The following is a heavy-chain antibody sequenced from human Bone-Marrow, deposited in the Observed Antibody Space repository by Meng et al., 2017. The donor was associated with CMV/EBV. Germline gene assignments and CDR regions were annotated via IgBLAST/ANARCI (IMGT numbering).Heavy chain of an antibody. Sequence: SETLSLTCTVSGGSISSSSYYWGWIRQPPGKGLEWIGSIYYSGSTYYNPSLKSRVTISVDTSKNQFSLKLSSVTAADTAVYYCARAVGPTIVDALDIWGQGTLVTVSS. CDR2: IYYSGST. J-gene: IGHJ3*02. CDR1: GGSISSSSYY. CDR3: ARAVGPTIVDALDI. D-gene: IGHD1-26*01. V-gene: IGHV4-39*01.